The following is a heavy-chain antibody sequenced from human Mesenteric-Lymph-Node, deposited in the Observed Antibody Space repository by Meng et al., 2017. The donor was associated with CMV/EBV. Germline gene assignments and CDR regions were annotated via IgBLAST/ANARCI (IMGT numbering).Heavy chain of an antibody. V-gene: IGHV4-39*07. D-gene: IGHD2-15*01. CDR1: GGSISSNNDY. CDR3: ANILVVGGKADL. CDR2: IYKPENP. J-gene: IGHJ4*01. Sequence: SETLSLTCTVSGGSISSNNDYWGWIRQPPGKGLEWIASIYKPENPYYNPSLRSRVTILLDTSKNQFSLKMNSMTAADTAVYFCANILVVGGKADLWGPGTLVPSPQ.